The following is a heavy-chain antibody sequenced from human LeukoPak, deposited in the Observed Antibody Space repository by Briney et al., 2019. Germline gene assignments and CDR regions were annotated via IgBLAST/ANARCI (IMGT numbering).Heavy chain of an antibody. V-gene: IGHV1-18*01. D-gene: IGHD3-22*01. Sequence: AASVKVSCKASGYTFTSYGISWVRQAPGQGLEWMGWISAYNGNTNYAQKLQGRVTMTTDTSTSTAYMELRSLRSDDTAVYYCARDGYYYDSSGYRQGDAFDIWGQGTMVTVSS. CDR1: GYTFTSYG. J-gene: IGHJ3*02. CDR3: ARDGYYYDSSGYRQGDAFDI. CDR2: ISAYNGNT.